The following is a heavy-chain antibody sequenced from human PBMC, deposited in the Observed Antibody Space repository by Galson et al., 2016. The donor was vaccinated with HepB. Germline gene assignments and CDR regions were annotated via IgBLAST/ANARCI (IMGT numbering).Heavy chain of an antibody. CDR1: GFTFSNYR. Sequence: SLRLSCAASGFTFSNYRMHWVRQAPGKGLQWVAVISHDGSNQYYADSVKGRFTISRDNSKNTLYLQMNSLRAADAAVYSCARTFGSEYDFWSNTVYYYYAMDVWGQGTTVSVSS. J-gene: IGHJ6*02. V-gene: IGHV3-30*04. D-gene: IGHD3-3*01. CDR2: ISHDGSNQ. CDR3: ARTFGSEYDFWSNTVYYYYAMDV.